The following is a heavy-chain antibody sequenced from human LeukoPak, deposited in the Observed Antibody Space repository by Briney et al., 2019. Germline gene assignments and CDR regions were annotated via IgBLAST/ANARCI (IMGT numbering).Heavy chain of an antibody. V-gene: IGHV3-20*04. J-gene: IGHJ4*02. CDR3: ARDYDYGDYPGY. Sequence: GGSLRLSCAASGFTFSNAWMSWVRQAPGKGLEWVSGINWNGGRTGYADSVKGRFTISRDNAKNSLYLQMNSLRAEDTALYYCARDYDYGDYPGYWGQGTLVTVSS. CDR1: GFTFSNAW. D-gene: IGHD4-17*01. CDR2: INWNGGRT.